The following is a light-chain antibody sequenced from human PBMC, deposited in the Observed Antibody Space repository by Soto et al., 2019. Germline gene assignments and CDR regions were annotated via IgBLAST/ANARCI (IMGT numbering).Light chain of an antibody. V-gene: IGKV3-20*01. CDR2: GAS. J-gene: IGKJ3*01. Sequence: EIVLTQSPGTLSLSPGERATLSCRASPSVSSRYLAWYQQTPGRAPRLLIYGASSTATGIPDRFSGSGSGTDFTLTISRLEPEDFAVYYCHHYDNSPPFTFGPGTKVDIK. CDR3: HHYDNSPPFT. CDR1: PSVSSRY.